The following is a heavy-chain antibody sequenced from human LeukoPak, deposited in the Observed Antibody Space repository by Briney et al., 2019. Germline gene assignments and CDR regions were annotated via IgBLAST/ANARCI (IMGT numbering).Heavy chain of an antibody. J-gene: IGHJ3*02. D-gene: IGHD5-18*01. CDR2: NYYSGST. CDR3: ARSRSGYSYDHAAFDI. Sequence: SETLSLTCTVSGGSISSGGYYWSWIRQHPGKGLGWIGYNYYSGSTYYNPSLKSRVTISVDTSRNQFSLKLSSVTAADTAVYYRARSRSGYSYDHAAFDIWGQGTMVTVSS. CDR1: GGSISSGGYY. V-gene: IGHV4-31*03.